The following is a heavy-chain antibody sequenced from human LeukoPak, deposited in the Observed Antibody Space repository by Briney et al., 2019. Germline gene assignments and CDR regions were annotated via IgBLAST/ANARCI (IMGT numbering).Heavy chain of an antibody. D-gene: IGHD3-22*01. Sequence: SETLSPTCTVSGGSISSSSYYWGWIRQPPGKGLEWIGSIYYSGSTYYNPSLKSRVTISVDTSKNQFSLKLSSVTAADTAVYYCAGAYYYDSSGYPAFDYWGQGTLVTVSS. CDR3: AGAYYYDSSGYPAFDY. CDR2: IYYSGST. CDR1: GGSISSSSYY. V-gene: IGHV4-39*07. J-gene: IGHJ4*02.